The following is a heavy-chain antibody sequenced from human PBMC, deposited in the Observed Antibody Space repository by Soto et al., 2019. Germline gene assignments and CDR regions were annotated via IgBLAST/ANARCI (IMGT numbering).Heavy chain of an antibody. Sequence: PSETLSLTCAVYGGSFSGYYWSWIRQPPGKGLEWIGEINHSGSTNYNPSLKSRVTVSVDTSKNQFSLKLSSVTAADTDVYYCARSPSLREYSPRVSWFDPWGQGTLVTVSS. D-gene: IGHD6-6*01. CDR3: ARSPSLREYSPRVSWFDP. CDR1: GGSFSGYY. V-gene: IGHV4-34*01. CDR2: INHSGST. J-gene: IGHJ5*02.